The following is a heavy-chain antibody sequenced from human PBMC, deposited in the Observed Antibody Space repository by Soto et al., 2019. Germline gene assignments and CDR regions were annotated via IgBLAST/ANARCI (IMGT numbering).Heavy chain of an antibody. V-gene: IGHV3-30*18. D-gene: IGHD3-10*01. CDR3: AKDSRARRGYYGMDV. Sequence: GSLRLSCAASGFTFSSYGMHWVRQAPGKGLEWVAVISYDGSNKYYADSVKGRFTISRDNSKNTLYLQMNSLRAEDTAVYYCAKDSRARRGYYGMDVWGQGTTVTVSS. CDR2: ISYDGSNK. CDR1: GFTFSSYG. J-gene: IGHJ6*02.